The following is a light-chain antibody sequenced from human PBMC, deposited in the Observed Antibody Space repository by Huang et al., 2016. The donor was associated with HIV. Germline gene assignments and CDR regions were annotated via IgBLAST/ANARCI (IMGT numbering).Light chain of an antibody. CDR3: QQYNNWPPGT. CDR1: QSVSSN. CDR2: GAS. V-gene: IGKV3-15*01. Sequence: EIVMTQSPATLSVSPGERATLSCRASQSVSSNLAWYQQKPGQAPRLLIYGASTRATGIPARVSGSGSGTECTLTISSLQSEDFAVYYCQQYNNWPPGTFGPGTKVDIK. J-gene: IGKJ3*01.